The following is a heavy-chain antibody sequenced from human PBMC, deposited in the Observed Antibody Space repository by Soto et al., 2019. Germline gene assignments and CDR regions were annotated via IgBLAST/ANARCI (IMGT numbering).Heavy chain of an antibody. D-gene: IGHD4-17*01. CDR3: AREYGYGDYVRQY. Sequence: QVQLQESGPGLVKPSQTLSLTCTVSGGSISSGDYYWSWIRQPPGKGLEWIGYIYYSGSTYYNPSLQSRVTISVETSKIQFSLNLSSVTAADTAVYYCAREYGYGDYVRQYWGQGTLVTVSS. V-gene: IGHV4-30-4*01. CDR1: GGSISSGDYY. J-gene: IGHJ4*02. CDR2: IYYSGST.